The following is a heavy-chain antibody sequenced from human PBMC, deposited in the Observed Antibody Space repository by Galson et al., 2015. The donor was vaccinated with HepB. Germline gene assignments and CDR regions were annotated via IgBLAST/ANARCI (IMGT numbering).Heavy chain of an antibody. CDR3: ARDSYGIAAAGTWFDP. J-gene: IGHJ5*02. V-gene: IGHV3-33*01. CDR1: GFTFSSYG. CDR2: IWYDGSNK. D-gene: IGHD6-13*01. Sequence: SLRLSCAASGFTFSSYGMHWVRQAPGKGLEWVAVIWYDGSNKYYADSVKGRFTISRDNSKSTLYLQMNSLRAEDTAVYYCARDSYGIAAAGTWFDPWGQGTLVTVSS.